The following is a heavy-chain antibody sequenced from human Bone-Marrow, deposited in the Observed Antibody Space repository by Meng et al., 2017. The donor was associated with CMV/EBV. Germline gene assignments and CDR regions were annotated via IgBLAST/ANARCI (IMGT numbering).Heavy chain of an antibody. J-gene: IGHJ3*02. CDR3: ARIGTYCSSTSCYTFDI. Sequence: ASVKVSCKASGYTFTSYDINWVRQATGQGLEWMGWMNPNSGNTGYAQKFQGRVTMTRNTSISTAYMELSSLRSEDTAVYYCARIGTYCSSTSCYTFDIWGQGTMVTVSS. CDR1: GYTFTSYD. CDR2: MNPNSGNT. V-gene: IGHV1-8*01. D-gene: IGHD2-2*02.